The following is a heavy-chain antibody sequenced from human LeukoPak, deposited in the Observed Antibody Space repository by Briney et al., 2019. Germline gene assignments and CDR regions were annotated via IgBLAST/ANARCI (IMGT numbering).Heavy chain of an antibody. D-gene: IGHD6-13*01. CDR3: AKVKLQLVGGFDY. J-gene: IGHJ4*02. CDR1: GFTFDDYA. V-gene: IGHV3-9*01. Sequence: PGGSLRLSCAASGFTFDDYAMHWVRQAPGKGLEWVSGISWNSGSIGYADSVKGRFTISRDNAKNSLYLQINSLRAEDTALYYCAKVKLQLVGGFDYWGQGTLVTVSS. CDR2: ISWNSGSI.